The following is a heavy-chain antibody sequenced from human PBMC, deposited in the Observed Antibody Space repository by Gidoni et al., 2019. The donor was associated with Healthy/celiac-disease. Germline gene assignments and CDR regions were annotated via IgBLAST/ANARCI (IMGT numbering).Heavy chain of an antibody. CDR2: ISGSGGST. Sequence: EVQLLESGGGLVQPGGSLRLSCPASGSTFSRYAMSWVRQPPGKGLEWVSAISGSGGSTYYADSVKGRFTISRDNSKNTLYLQMNSLRAEDTAVYYCAKENTIFGVVIFDYWGQGTLVTVSS. V-gene: IGHV3-23*01. J-gene: IGHJ4*02. CDR3: AKENTIFGVVIFDY. CDR1: GSTFSRYA. D-gene: IGHD3-3*01.